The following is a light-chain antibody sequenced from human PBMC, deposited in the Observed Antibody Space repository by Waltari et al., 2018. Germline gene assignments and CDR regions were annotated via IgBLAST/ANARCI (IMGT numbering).Light chain of an antibody. J-gene: IGLJ3*02. CDR2: DVS. Sequence: QSALTQPASVSGSPGQSITISCTGTSSDVGAYNFVSWYQQHPGKAPKLMIYDVSNRPSVVSNRFSGSKSGNTASLTISGRQAEDEADYYCSSYTSSSTLWVFGGGTKLTIL. CDR1: SSDVGAYNF. CDR3: SSYTSSSTLWV. V-gene: IGLV2-14*01.